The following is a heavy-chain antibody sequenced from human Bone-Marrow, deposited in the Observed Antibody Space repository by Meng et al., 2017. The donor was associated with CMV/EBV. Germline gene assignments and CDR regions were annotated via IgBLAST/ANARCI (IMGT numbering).Heavy chain of an antibody. V-gene: IGHV1-69*06. D-gene: IGHD2-2*01. CDR3: ARGYCSSTSCYYFDF. CDR1: GGTFSNYA. Sequence: GGTFSNYAITWVRQAPGQGLEWMGGIIPILGAGNYAQKFRDRVTITADTFTSTAYMELSSLRSEDTAVYYCARGYCSSTSCYYFDFWGQGTLVTVSS. CDR2: IIPILGAG. J-gene: IGHJ4*02.